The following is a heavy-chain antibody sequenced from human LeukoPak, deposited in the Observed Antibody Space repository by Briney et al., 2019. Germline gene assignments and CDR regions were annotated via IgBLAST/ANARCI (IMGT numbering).Heavy chain of an antibody. J-gene: IGHJ3*02. Sequence: ASVKVSCKASGYTFTSYGISWVRQAPGQGLEWMGWINPNSGGTDYSWKFQGRVTMTRDTSISTAYMELSRLKSDDTAVYYCARRGYYYDRSGYYDDAFDIWGQGTMVTVSS. D-gene: IGHD3-22*01. CDR3: ARRGYYYDRSGYYDDAFDI. CDR1: GYTFTSYG. CDR2: INPNSGGT. V-gene: IGHV1-2*02.